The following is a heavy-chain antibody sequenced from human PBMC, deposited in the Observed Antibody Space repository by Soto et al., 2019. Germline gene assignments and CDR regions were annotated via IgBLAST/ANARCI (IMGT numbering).Heavy chain of an antibody. J-gene: IGHJ6*02. CDR1: GYTFTSDG. CDR3: ARDAGSRGYYYGYYYYYGMDV. V-gene: IGHV1-18*01. CDR2: NSAYNGNT. D-gene: IGHD3-22*01. Sequence: ASVQVSCNASGYTFTSDGISWVRQAPGQGLDWMGWNSAYNGNTNYAQKLQGRVNMTTDTSTSTAYMEMRSLRSDETVVYYCARDAGSRGYYYGYYYYYGMDVWGQGTTVTVSS.